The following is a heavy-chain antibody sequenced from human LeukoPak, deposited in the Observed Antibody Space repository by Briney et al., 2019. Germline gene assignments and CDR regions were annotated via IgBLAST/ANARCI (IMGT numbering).Heavy chain of an antibody. CDR3: TTGGYSYGTYYFDY. V-gene: IGHV3-15*01. CDR1: GFTFSNAW. J-gene: IGHJ4*02. Sequence: GGSLRLSCAASGFTFSNAWMSWVRQAPGKGLEWVGRIKSKTDGGTTDYAAPVKGRFTISRDDSKNTLYLQMNSLKTEDTAVYYCTTGGYSYGTYYFDYWGQGTLVTVSS. D-gene: IGHD5-18*01. CDR2: IKSKTDGGTT.